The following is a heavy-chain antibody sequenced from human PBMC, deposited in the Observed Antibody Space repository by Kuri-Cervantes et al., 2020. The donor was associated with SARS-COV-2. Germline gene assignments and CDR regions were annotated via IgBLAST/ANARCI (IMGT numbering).Heavy chain of an antibody. CDR2: MDLSDSYT. V-gene: IGHV5-10-1*01. D-gene: IGHD3-22*01. CDR1: GYRFSNYW. Sequence: KVSCKGSGYRFSNYWINWVRQMPGKGLEWMGRMDLSDSYTNYSPSFQGHVTISADKSISTAYLQWSSLKASDTAMYYCARRPDSSGYNYYYYYGMDVWGQGNTVHGSS. CDR3: ARRPDSSGYNYYYYYGMDV. J-gene: IGHJ6*02.